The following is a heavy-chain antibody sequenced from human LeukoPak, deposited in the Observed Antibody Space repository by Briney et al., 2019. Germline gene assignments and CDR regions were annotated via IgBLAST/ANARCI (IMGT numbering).Heavy chain of an antibody. CDR3: ARLLPYYMDV. CDR2: IYTSGST. Sequence: PSETLSLTCTVSGGSISSYYWSWIRQLPGKGLEWIGYIYTSGSTNYNPSLKSRVTISVDTSKNQFSLKLSSVTAADTAVYYCARLLPYYMDVWGKGTTVTVSS. CDR1: GGSISSYY. V-gene: IGHV4-4*09. J-gene: IGHJ6*03. D-gene: IGHD2-15*01.